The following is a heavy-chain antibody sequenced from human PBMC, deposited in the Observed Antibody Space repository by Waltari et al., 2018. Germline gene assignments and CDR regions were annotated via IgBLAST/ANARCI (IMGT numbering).Heavy chain of an antibody. CDR3: AKDPYYYDSSGYHPLGGFDY. V-gene: IGHV3-23*01. Sequence: EVQLLESGGGLVQPGGSLRLSCAASGFTFSSYAMSWVRQAPGKGLEWVSAISGSGGSTYYADSVKGRFTISRDNSKNTLYLQMNSLRAEDTAVYYCAKDPYYYDSSGYHPLGGFDYWGQGTLVTVSS. D-gene: IGHD3-22*01. CDR2: ISGSGGST. CDR1: GFTFSSYA. J-gene: IGHJ4*02.